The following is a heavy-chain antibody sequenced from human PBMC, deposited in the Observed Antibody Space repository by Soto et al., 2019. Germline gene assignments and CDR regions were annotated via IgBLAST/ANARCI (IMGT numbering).Heavy chain of an antibody. CDR3: ASRWGYGDYLFFEY. CDR2: ISSSSSYI. Sequence: GGSLRLSCAASGFTFSSYSMNWVRQAPGKGLEWVSSISSSSSYIYYADSVKGRFTISRDNAKNSLYLQMNSLRAEDTAVYYCASRWGYGDYLFFEYWGQGTLVTVSS. D-gene: IGHD4-17*01. CDR1: GFTFSSYS. V-gene: IGHV3-21*01. J-gene: IGHJ4*02.